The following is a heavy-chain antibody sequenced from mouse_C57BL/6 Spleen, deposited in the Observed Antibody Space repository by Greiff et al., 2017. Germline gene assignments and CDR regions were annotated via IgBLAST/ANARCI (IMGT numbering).Heavy chain of an antibody. CDR1: GYTFTSYW. D-gene: IGHD2-5*01. CDR3: ATRAYYSNSSAWFAY. Sequence: VQLQQPGAELVRPGTSVKLSCKASGYTFTSYWMPWVKQRPGQGLEWIGVIDPSDSYTNYNQTFKGKATLTVDTSSSTSYMQLSSLTSEDSAVYYSATRAYYSNSSAWFAYWVQGTLVTVSA. V-gene: IGHV1-59*01. J-gene: IGHJ3*01. CDR2: IDPSDSYT.